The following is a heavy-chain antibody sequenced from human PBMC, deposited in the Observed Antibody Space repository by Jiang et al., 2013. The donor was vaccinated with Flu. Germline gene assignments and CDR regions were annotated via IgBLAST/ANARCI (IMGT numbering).Heavy chain of an antibody. CDR2: ISYDGSNK. Sequence: GFTFSSYAMHWVRQAPGKGLEWVAVISYDGSNKYYADSVKGRFTISRDNSKNTLYLQMNSLRAEDTAVYYCARGYLDDEGFFDYWGQGTLVTVSS. CDR3: ARGYLDDEGFFDY. V-gene: IGHV3-30*04. D-gene: IGHD3-9*01. CDR1: GFTFSSYA. J-gene: IGHJ4*02.